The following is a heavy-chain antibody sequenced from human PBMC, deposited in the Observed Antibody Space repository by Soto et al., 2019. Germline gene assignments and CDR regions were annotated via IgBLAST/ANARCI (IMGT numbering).Heavy chain of an antibody. D-gene: IGHD2-8*01. CDR2: IYYSGST. CDR1: GGSISSGGYY. V-gene: IGHV4-31*03. Sequence: SETLSLTCTVSGGSISSGGYYWSWIRQHPGKGLEWIGYIYYSGSTYYNPSLKSRVTISVDTSKNQFSLKLSSVTAADTAVYYCARGIPDPHFTNGVCYHNCFVPWCQGTLVTVFS. J-gene: IGHJ5*02. CDR3: ARGIPDPHFTNGVCYHNCFVP.